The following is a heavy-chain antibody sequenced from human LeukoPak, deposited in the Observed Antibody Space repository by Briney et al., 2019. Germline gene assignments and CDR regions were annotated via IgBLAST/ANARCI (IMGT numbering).Heavy chain of an antibody. Sequence: GGSLRPSCAASGFTFSSYAMSWVRQAPGKGLEWVSAISGSGGSTYYADSVKGRFTISRDNSKNTLYLQMNSLRAEDTAVYYCAKEQRDCSGGSCYSVDYWRQGTLVTVSS. CDR2: ISGSGGST. V-gene: IGHV3-23*01. D-gene: IGHD2-15*01. J-gene: IGHJ4*02. CDR1: GFTFSSYA. CDR3: AKEQRDCSGGSCYSVDY.